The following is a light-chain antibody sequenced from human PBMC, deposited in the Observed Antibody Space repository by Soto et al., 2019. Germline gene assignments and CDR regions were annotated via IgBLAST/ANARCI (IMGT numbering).Light chain of an antibody. Sequence: VLTQSLDTLSLPPGERASLSCRASQSVSSSDLAWYQHKPGQAPRLLIFGASNGASRVPDTFSGSGSGTELKLTLTRFSLEDDDVAYYYHYLYSTQTRTFGEGTKVDIK. CDR3: YHYLYSTQTRT. CDR1: QSVSSSD. V-gene: IGKV3-20*01. CDR2: GAS. J-gene: IGKJ4*02.